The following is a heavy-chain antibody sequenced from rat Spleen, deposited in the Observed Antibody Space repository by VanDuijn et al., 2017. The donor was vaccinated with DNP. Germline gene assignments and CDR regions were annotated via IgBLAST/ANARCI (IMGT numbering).Heavy chain of an antibody. J-gene: IGHJ3*01. CDR2: INMGSGGT. V-gene: IGHV1-43*01. D-gene: IGHD1-2*01. CDR1: GYTLPSYY. Sequence: QVQLQQSGAELAKPGSSVKISCKASGYTLPSYYISWIKQTTGQGLEYIGYINMGSGGTNYNEKFKGKATLTVGKSSSTAFMQLSSLTPDDSAVYYCARGGSSYIGARWFAYWGQGTLVTVSS. CDR3: ARGGSSYIGARWFAY.